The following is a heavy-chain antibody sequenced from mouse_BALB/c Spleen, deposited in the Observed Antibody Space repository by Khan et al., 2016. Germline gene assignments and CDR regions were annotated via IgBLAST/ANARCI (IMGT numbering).Heavy chain of an antibody. D-gene: IGHD1-1*01. Sequence: EVQLQESGGGLVQPGGSLKLSCAASGFDFRRYWMSWVRQAPGKGLEWIGEINPDSRTINYSPSLKDKFTISRDNAKSTLYLQMSKVRSEDTALYYCASAGYYGYLAYWGQGTLVSVSA. CDR3: ASAGYYGYLAY. J-gene: IGHJ3*01. CDR1: GFDFRRYW. V-gene: IGHV4-1*02. CDR2: INPDSRTI.